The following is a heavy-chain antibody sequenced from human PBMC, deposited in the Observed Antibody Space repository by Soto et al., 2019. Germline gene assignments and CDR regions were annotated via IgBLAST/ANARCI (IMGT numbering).Heavy chain of an antibody. J-gene: IGHJ5*02. CDR1: GYSFSNSG. V-gene: IGHV1-18*01. D-gene: IGHD2-8*01. Sequence: ASVKVSCKASGYSFSNSGFSWMRQAPGQGLEWMGWISTYNGNTNYAQKFQGRLSMTRDTSTTTAFMELTTLRSDDTAVYYCARDEYNNGRNWLNPWGQGTLVTVSS. CDR2: ISTYNGNT. CDR3: ARDEYNNGRNWLNP.